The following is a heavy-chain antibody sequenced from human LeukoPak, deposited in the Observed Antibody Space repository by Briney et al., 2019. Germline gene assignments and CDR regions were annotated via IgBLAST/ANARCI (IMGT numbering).Heavy chain of an antibody. CDR1: GFTFRSYW. CDR2: IKEDGSEK. J-gene: IGHJ4*02. CDR3: ARVLVGALDY. D-gene: IGHD1-26*01. Sequence: PGGSLRLSCAASGFTFRSYWMSWFRQAPGKGLEWVADIKEDGSEKSYVDSVKGRFTISRDNAKNSLYLQMNSLRAEETAVYYCARVLVGALDYWGQGTLVTASS. V-gene: IGHV3-7*03.